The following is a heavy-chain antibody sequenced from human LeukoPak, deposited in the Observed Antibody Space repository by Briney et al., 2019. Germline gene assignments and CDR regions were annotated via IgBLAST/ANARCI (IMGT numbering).Heavy chain of an antibody. J-gene: IGHJ4*02. CDR3: ARGVTASAPFDY. V-gene: IGHV4-30-2*01. CDR2: IYHSGST. D-gene: IGHD2-21*02. Sequence: SETLSLTCIVSGGSISSISSGGYSWSWIRQPPGKGLEWIGYIYHSGSTYYNPSLKSRVTISVDRSKNQFSLKLSSVTAADTAVYYCARGVTASAPFDYWGQGTLVTVSS. CDR1: GGSISSISSGGYS.